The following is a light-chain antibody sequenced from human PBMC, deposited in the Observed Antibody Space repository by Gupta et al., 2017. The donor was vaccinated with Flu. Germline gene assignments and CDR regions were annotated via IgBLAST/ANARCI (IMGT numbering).Light chain of an antibody. Sequence: MVMTQSPATLSVSPGERATLSCRASQSVGSSLAWYQQKPGQAPRLLIYGASTRATGIPARFSGSGSGTDFTLTINSLQSEDFAVYYCQQYNNWPPWTFGQGTKVEIK. CDR2: GAS. CDR1: QSVGSS. J-gene: IGKJ1*01. V-gene: IGKV3-15*01. CDR3: QQYNNWPPWT.